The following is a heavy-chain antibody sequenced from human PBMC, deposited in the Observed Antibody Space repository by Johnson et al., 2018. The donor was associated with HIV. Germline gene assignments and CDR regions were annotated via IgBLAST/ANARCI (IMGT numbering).Heavy chain of an antibody. D-gene: IGHD6-6*01. CDR2: ISYDGSNK. CDR3: ARDFIAARPSAFDM. CDR1: GFTFSSYA. V-gene: IGHV3-30-3*01. Sequence: QVQLVESGGGVVQPGRSLRLSCAASGFTFSSYAMHWVRQAPGKGLEWVAVISYDGSNKYYADSVKGRFTISRDNSKNTLYLQMNSLIAEDTAVYYCARDFIAARPSAFDMWGRGTMVTVSS. J-gene: IGHJ3*02.